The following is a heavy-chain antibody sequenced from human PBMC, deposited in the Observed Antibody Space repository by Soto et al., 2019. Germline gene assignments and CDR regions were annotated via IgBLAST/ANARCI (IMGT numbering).Heavy chain of an antibody. D-gene: IGHD5-12*01. V-gene: IGHV4-30-4*01. CDR1: GGSVGSGEYY. J-gene: IGHJ3*01. Sequence: QVQLQESGPGLVKPSQTLSLACTVSGGSVGSGEYYYSWIRQPPGKGLEWIGYIYDSGITNYTPSLIGRVTMSLDRSNNQVSLKLSSVTAADTAVYFCARDVANSYTENVWGQGTMVTVSS. CDR2: IYDSGIT. CDR3: ARDVANSYTENV.